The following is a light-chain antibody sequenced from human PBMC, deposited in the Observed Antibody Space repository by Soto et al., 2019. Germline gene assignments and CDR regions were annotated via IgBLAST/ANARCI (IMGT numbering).Light chain of an antibody. Sequence: SALTQPATVSGSPGQSITISCTGTSRDVGYYNLVSWFRQHPGNAPKLIIYEVTKRPSGVSDRFSGSKSGNTASLTISGLQPEDEADYYCCSYAGSGALGVFGAGTKVTVL. CDR2: EVT. J-gene: IGLJ1*01. V-gene: IGLV2-23*02. CDR1: SRDVGYYNL. CDR3: CSYAGSGALGV.